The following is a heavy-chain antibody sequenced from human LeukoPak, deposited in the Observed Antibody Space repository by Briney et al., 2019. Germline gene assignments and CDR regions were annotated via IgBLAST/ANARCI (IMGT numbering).Heavy chain of an antibody. Sequence: SQTLSLTWTVSGGSISSGDYYWSWIRQPPGKGLEWIGYIYYSGSTYYNPSLKSRVTISVDTSKNQFSLKLSSVTAADTAVYYCARDWFGDPQAVWGQGTTVTVSS. V-gene: IGHV4-30-4*01. CDR3: ARDWFGDPQAV. CDR2: IYYSGST. J-gene: IGHJ6*02. D-gene: IGHD3-10*01. CDR1: GGSISSGDYY.